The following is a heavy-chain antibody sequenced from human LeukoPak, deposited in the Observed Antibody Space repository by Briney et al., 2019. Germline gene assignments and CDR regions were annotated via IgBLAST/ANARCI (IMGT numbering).Heavy chain of an antibody. D-gene: IGHD1-1*01. CDR3: AILYHWNDTP. J-gene: IGHJ5*02. CDR1: GYTFTSYD. Sequence: ASVNASCKASGYTFTSYDINWVRQATGQGLDGMGWMNPNSGNTGYAQKFSGTVTMTRNTSISTAYMELSSLRSEDMAVYYCAILYHWNDTPWGPGTLVTVSS. V-gene: IGHV1-8*01. CDR2: MNPNSGNT.